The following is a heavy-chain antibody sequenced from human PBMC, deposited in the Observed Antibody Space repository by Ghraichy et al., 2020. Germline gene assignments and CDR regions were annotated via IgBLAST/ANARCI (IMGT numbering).Heavy chain of an antibody. CDR2: FDPEDGET. Sequence: ASVKVSCKVSGYTLTELSMHWVRQAPGKGLEWMGGFDPEDGETIYAQKFQGRVTMTEDTSTDTAYMELSSLRSEDTAVYYCANIVVVPAASAPRERYYYGMDVWGQVTTVTVSS. V-gene: IGHV1-24*01. J-gene: IGHJ6*02. CDR3: ANIVVVPAASAPRERYYYGMDV. CDR1: GYTLTELS. D-gene: IGHD2-2*01.